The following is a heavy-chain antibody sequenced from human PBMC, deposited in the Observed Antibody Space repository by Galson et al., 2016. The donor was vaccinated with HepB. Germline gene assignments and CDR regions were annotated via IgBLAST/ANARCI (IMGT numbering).Heavy chain of an antibody. Sequence: SLRLSCAASGFTFRNYVMSWVRQAPGKGLEWISAISGSGAITNYADSVKGRFTISRDKSKNTLYLQMNSLRAEDTAVYYCAKSIRGDDYYPFYYYSMDVWGQGTTVTVSS. CDR2: ISGSGAIT. J-gene: IGHJ6*02. V-gene: IGHV3-23*01. D-gene: IGHD3-10*01. CDR3: AKSIRGDDYYPFYYYSMDV. CDR1: GFTFRNYV.